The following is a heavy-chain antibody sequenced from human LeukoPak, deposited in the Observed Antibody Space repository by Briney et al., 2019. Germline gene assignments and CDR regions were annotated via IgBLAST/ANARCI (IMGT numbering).Heavy chain of an antibody. CDR3: ARRPGFGELFYGMDV. D-gene: IGHD3-10*01. CDR1: GDSISSTRYY. CDR2: MYYSGNT. J-gene: IGHJ6*02. Sequence: SETLSLTCSVSGDSISSTRYYWGWIRQPPGKGLEWIGSMYYSGNTYYNPSLKSRVTISVDTSKNQFSLKLSSVTAADTAVYYCARRPGFGELFYGMDVWGQGTTVTVSS. V-gene: IGHV4-39*07.